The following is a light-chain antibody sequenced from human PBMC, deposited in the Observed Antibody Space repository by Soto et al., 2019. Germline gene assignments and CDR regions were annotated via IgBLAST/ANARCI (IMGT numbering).Light chain of an antibody. CDR2: EVS. CDR3: CSYVGATTYV. Sequence: QSVLTQPPSASGSPGQSVTISCTGTSSDVGKYDYVSWFQHHPGKAPKLIIYEVSKRPSGVPDRFSGSTSGSTASLTISGLQAEDEAEYYCCSYVGATTYVFGSGTRVTVL. J-gene: IGLJ1*01. CDR1: SSDVGKYDY. V-gene: IGLV2-8*01.